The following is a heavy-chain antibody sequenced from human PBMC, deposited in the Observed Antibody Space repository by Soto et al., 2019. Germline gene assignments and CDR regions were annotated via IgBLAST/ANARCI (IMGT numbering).Heavy chain of an antibody. CDR1: GFTFSSYG. V-gene: IGHV3-33*01. D-gene: IGHD3-16*01. Sequence: QVQLVESGGGVVQPWRSLRLSCAASGFTFSSYGMHWVRQAPGKGLEWVAVIWYDGSNKYYADSVKGRFTISRDNSKNTLYLQMNSLRAEDTAVYYGATGEGGEDAFDIWGQGTMVTVSS. CDR3: ATGEGGEDAFDI. J-gene: IGHJ3*02. CDR2: IWYDGSNK.